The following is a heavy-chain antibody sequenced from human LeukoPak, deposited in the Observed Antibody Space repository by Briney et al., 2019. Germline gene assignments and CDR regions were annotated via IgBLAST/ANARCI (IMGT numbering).Heavy chain of an antibody. J-gene: IGHJ5*02. D-gene: IGHD3-3*01. Sequence: SDTLSLTCTVSGASISSYYGSWIRHPAGEGREWLGRIYTSGSTNYNPSLKSRVTMSVDTSKNQFSLKLSSVTAADTAVYYCARENELSTIFGVVIDNWFDPWGQGTLVTVSS. V-gene: IGHV4-4*07. CDR1: GASISSYY. CDR2: IYTSGST. CDR3: ARENELSTIFGVVIDNWFDP.